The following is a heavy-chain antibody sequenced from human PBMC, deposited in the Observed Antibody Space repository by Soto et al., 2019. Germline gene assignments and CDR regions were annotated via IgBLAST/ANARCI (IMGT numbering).Heavy chain of an antibody. J-gene: IGHJ5*02. CDR3: AREVGATSGHNWFDP. CDR1: GYTFTSYG. D-gene: IGHD1-26*01. V-gene: IGHV1-18*04. CDR2: ISAYNGNT. Sequence: ASVKVSCKASGYTFTSYGISWVRQAPGQGLEWMGWISAYNGNTNYAQKLQGRVTMTTDTSTSTAYMELRSLRSDDTAVYYCAREVGATSGHNWFDPWGQGTLVTVPS.